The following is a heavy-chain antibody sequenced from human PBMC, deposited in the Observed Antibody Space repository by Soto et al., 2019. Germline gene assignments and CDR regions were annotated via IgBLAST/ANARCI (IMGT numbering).Heavy chain of an antibody. Sequence: QVQLVQSGAEVKKPGASVKVSCKASGYTFTDYGISWVRQAPGQGLEWMGWISPYTGDTKYPQRLQGRVTVTGDTPKRPAYMGPGRLKSGDPAGYYRAKTGGWKWFGPWGQGTLV. CDR1: GYTFTDYG. CDR2: ISPYTGDT. D-gene: IGHD1-1*01. CDR3: AKTGGWKWFGP. V-gene: IGHV1-18*01. J-gene: IGHJ5*02.